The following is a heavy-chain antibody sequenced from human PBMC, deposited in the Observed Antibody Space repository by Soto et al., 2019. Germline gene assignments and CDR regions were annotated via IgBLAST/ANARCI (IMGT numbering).Heavy chain of an antibody. CDR3: ARNPREYSYAPGL. Sequence: QITLKESGPPLVTPTQTLTLTCSFSGFSLDTSGEAVGWARQPPGKALEWIALIYWDDDKRYTPSLKNRLTITQDTSRNPVVLTMTNMDPVDRATYYCARNPREYSYAPGLWGPGTLVTVSS. D-gene: IGHD3-16*01. CDR2: IYWDDDK. V-gene: IGHV2-5*02. CDR1: GFSLDTSGEA. J-gene: IGHJ4*01.